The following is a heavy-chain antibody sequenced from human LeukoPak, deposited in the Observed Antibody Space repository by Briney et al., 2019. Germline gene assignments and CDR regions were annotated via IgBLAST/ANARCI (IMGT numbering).Heavy chain of an antibody. CDR2: ISGSGGST. D-gene: IGHD3-10*01. CDR3: ARGPGVAIWFGELPDWFDS. J-gene: IGHJ5*01. CDR1: GFTFSNYA. V-gene: IGHV3-23*01. Sequence: PGGSLRLSCAASGFTFSNYAMNWVRQAPGKGLEWVSSISGSGGSTYYADSVKGRFTISRDNSKNTLYLQVNSLRAEDTAVYYCARGPGVAIWFGELPDWFDSWGQGTLVTVSS.